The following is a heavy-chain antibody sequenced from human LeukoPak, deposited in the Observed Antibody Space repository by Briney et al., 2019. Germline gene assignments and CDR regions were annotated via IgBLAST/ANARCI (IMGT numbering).Heavy chain of an antibody. CDR1: GFTFSSYA. CDR3: AKVRQQLWDY. Sequence: GVGLRLFCAASGFTFSSYAMRWVRQAPGKGLEWVSAISGSGGSTYYADSVKGRFTISRDNSKNTLYLQMNSLRAADTAVYYCAKVRQQLWDYWGQGTLVTVSS. V-gene: IGHV3-23*01. J-gene: IGHJ4*02. D-gene: IGHD6-13*01. CDR2: ISGSGGST.